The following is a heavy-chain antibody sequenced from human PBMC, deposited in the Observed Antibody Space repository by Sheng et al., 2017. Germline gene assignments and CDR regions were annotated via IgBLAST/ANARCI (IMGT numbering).Heavy chain of an antibody. D-gene: IGHD2-8*02. CDR2: INHSAST. CDR1: GGSFSGYY. CDR3: ARIPWYGGGVYYYGVDV. Sequence: QVQLQQWGAGLLKPSETLSLTCAVYGGSFSGYYWSWIRQPPGKGLEWIGEINHSASTNYNPSLKSRVTMSVDTSKNQFSLKLSSVTAADTAVYYCARIPWYGGGVYYYGVDVWGQGDHGHRLL. V-gene: IGHV4-34*01. J-gene: IGHJ6*02.